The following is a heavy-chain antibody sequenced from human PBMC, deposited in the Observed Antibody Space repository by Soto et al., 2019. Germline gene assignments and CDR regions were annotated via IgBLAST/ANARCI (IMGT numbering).Heavy chain of an antibody. CDR1: GYTFTSYA. D-gene: IGHD3-3*01. CDR3: ARDQRFLEWLGAFDI. V-gene: IGHV1-3*01. CDR2: INAGNGNT. Sequence: ASVKVSCKASGYTFTSYAMHWVRQAPGQRLEWMGWINAGNGNTKYSQKFQGRVTITRDTSASTAYMELRSLRSDDTAVYYCARDQRFLEWLGAFDIWGQGTMVTVSS. J-gene: IGHJ3*02.